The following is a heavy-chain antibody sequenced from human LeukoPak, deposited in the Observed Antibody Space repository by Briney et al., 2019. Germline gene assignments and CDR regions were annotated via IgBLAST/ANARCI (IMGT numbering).Heavy chain of an antibody. D-gene: IGHD4-17*01. CDR3: ARGGPHGDYVGDY. V-gene: IGHV4-34*01. CDR1: GGSFSCYY. CDR2: INHSGST. J-gene: IGHJ4*02. Sequence: SETLSLTCAVYGGSFSCYYWSWIRQPPGKGLEWIGEINHSGSTNYNPSLKSRVTISVDTSKNQFSLKLSSVTAADTAVYYCARGGPHGDYVGDYWGQGTLVTVSS.